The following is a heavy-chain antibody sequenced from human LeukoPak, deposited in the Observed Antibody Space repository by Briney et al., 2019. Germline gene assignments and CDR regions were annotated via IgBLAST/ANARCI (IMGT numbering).Heavy chain of an antibody. Sequence: SETLSLTCTVSGGSISSYYWSWIRQPPGKGLEWIGYIYYSGSTNYNPSLKSRVTISVDTSKNQFTLKLSSVTAADTAVYYCARVRRGSSSWYGDFDDWGQGTLVTVSS. J-gene: IGHJ4*02. CDR2: IYYSGST. V-gene: IGHV4-59*01. CDR1: GGSISSYY. D-gene: IGHD6-13*01. CDR3: ARVRRGSSSWYGDFDD.